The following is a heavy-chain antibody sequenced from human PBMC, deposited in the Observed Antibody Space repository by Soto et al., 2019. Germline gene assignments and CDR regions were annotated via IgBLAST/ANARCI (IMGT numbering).Heavy chain of an antibody. CDR1: GDSVSSNSAA. J-gene: IGHJ5*02. D-gene: IGHD3-9*01. V-gene: IGHV6-1*01. CDR3: ARVRRVYDILTCYYMVHWFDP. Sequence: SQTLSLTCAISGDSVSSNSAAWNWIRQSPSRGLEWLGRTYYRSKWYNDYAVSVKSRITINPDTSKNQFSLQLNSVTPEDTAVYYCARVRRVYDILTCYYMVHWFDPWGQGTLVTVSS. CDR2: TYYRSKWYN.